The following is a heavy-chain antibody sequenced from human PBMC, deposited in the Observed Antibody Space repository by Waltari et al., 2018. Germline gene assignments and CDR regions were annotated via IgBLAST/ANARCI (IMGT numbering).Heavy chain of an antibody. D-gene: IGHD1-7*01. Sequence: QVQLQQWGAGLLKPSETLSLTCAVYGGSFSGYYWSWIRQPPGKGLEWIGEINHSGSTNYNPSLQSRVTISVDTSKNQFSLKLSSVTAADTAVYYCARGPAEGVTGTTGDYWGQGTLVTVSS. CDR1: GGSFSGYY. J-gene: IGHJ4*02. CDR3: ARGPAEGVTGTTGDY. V-gene: IGHV4-34*01. CDR2: INHSGST.